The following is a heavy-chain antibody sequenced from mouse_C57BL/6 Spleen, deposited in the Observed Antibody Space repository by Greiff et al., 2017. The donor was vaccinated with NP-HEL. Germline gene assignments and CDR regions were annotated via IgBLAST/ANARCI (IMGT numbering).Heavy chain of an antibody. D-gene: IGHD2-4*01. CDR2: IRNKANNHAT. CDR1: GFTFSDAW. J-gene: IGHJ2*01. Sequence: EVKLVESGGGLVQPGGSMKLSCAASGFTFSDAWMDWVRQSPETGLEWVAEIRNKANNHATYYAESVKGRFTISRDDSKSSVYLQMNSLRAEDTGIYYCTKDYGRVYYFDYWGQGTTLTVSS. V-gene: IGHV6-6*01. CDR3: TKDYGRVYYFDY.